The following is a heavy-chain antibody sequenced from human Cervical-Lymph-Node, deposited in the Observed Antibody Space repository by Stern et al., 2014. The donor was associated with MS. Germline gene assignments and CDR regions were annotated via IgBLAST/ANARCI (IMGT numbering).Heavy chain of an antibody. Sequence: VQLVESGAEVKEPGASVKVSCKVSGYTFTGYYMHWVRQAPGQGLEWMGRIIPNSGGTNYAQKFQGRVTMTRDTSISTAYMELSRLRSDDTAVYYCARAHAYCGGDCYFDYWGQGTLVTVSS. CDR3: ARAHAYCGGDCYFDY. J-gene: IGHJ4*02. CDR1: GYTFTGYY. D-gene: IGHD2-21*02. CDR2: IIPNSGGT. V-gene: IGHV1-2*06.